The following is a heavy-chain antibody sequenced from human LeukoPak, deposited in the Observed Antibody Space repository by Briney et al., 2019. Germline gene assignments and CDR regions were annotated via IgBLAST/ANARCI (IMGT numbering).Heavy chain of an antibody. CDR1: GYTLTELS. Sequence: ASVKVSCKVSGYTLTELSMHWVRQAPGKGLEWMGGFDPEDGETIYAQKFQGRVTITADESTSTAYMELSSLRSEDTAVYYCARGGVYCGGDCYSGTANAFDIWGQGTMVTVSS. D-gene: IGHD2-21*01. CDR2: FDPEDGET. CDR3: ARGGVYCGGDCYSGTANAFDI. V-gene: IGHV1-24*01. J-gene: IGHJ3*02.